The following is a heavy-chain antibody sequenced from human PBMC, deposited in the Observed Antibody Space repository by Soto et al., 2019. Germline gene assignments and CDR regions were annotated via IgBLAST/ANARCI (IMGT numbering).Heavy chain of an antibody. CDR2: IDYSGST. J-gene: IGHJ2*01. CDR3: ARADYYDSSGYRKSYWYFDL. CDR1: GGSISSYY. Sequence: QVQLQESGPGLVKPSETLSLTCTVSGGSISSYYWSWIRQPPGKGLEWIGYIDYSGSTNYNPSLKSRVTISVDTSKNQFSLKLSSVTAADTAVYYCARADYYDSSGYRKSYWYFDLWGRGTLVTVSS. D-gene: IGHD3-22*01. V-gene: IGHV4-59*01.